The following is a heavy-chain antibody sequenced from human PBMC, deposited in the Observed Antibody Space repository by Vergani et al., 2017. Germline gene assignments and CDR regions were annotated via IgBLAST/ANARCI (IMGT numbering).Heavy chain of an antibody. CDR3: AKRVAGTHDAFDI. CDR1: GFTFSSYA. V-gene: IGHV3-23*03. D-gene: IGHD6-19*01. J-gene: IGHJ3*02. Sequence: EVQLLESGGGLVQPGGSLRLSCAASGFTFSSYAMSWARQAPWKGLEWVSVIYSGGSSTYYADSVKGRFTISRDNSKNTLYLQMNSLRAEDTAVYYCAKRVAGTHDAFDIWGQGTMVTVSS. CDR2: IYSGGSST.